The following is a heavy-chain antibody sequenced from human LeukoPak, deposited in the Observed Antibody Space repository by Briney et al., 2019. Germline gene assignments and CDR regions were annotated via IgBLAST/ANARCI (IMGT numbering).Heavy chain of an antibody. Sequence: SGTLSLTGAVSGGSISSNNWWSWVRQPPEKGLDWIGEIYHSGSTNYNPSLKSRVTISVDKSKNQFSLELTSVTAADTAVYYCARNGGNSDVDDWGQGTLVTVSS. CDR3: ARNGGNSDVDD. CDR1: GGSISSNNW. D-gene: IGHD4-23*01. J-gene: IGHJ4*02. V-gene: IGHV4-4*02. CDR2: IYHSGST.